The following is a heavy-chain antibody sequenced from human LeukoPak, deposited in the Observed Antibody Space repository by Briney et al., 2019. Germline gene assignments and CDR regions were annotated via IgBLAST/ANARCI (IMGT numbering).Heavy chain of an antibody. CDR3: AKETSSGSSPWDFDY. CDR1: GFTFSSYS. V-gene: IGHV3-48*01. D-gene: IGHD1-26*01. CDR2: ISSSSSTI. Sequence: GGSLRLSCAASGFTFSSYSMNWVRQAPGKGLEWVSYISSSSSTIYYADSVKGRFTISRDNAKNSLYLQMNSLRAEDTAVYYCAKETSSGSSPWDFDYWGQGTLVTVSS. J-gene: IGHJ4*02.